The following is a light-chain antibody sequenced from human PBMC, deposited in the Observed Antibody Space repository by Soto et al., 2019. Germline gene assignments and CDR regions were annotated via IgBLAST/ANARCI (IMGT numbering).Light chain of an antibody. CDR1: SSKIGAGYD. Sequence: QSVLTQPPSVSGAPGQRVTISRTGSSSKIGAGYDVHWYQQLPGTAPKLLIYGNSNRPSGVPDRLSGSKTGTSAPLAITGLQAEDEADYFRQSYDSTLSGRVFGGGTNLTV. J-gene: IGLJ3*02. CDR3: QSYDSTLSGRV. CDR2: GNS. V-gene: IGLV1-40*01.